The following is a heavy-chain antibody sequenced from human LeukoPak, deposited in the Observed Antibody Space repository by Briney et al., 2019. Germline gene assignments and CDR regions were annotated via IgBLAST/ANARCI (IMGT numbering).Heavy chain of an antibody. CDR1: GFTFSSYA. Sequence: GGSLRLSCAASGFTFSSYAMSWVRQAPGKGLEWVSYISSSSSTIYYADSVKGRFTISRDNAKNSLNLQMNSLRAEDTAVYYCARKGDLDYWGQGTLVTVSS. D-gene: IGHD3-16*01. CDR3: ARKGDLDY. V-gene: IGHV3-48*01. J-gene: IGHJ4*02. CDR2: ISSSSSTI.